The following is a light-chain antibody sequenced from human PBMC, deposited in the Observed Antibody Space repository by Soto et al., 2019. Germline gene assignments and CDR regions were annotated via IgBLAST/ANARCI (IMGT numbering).Light chain of an antibody. V-gene: IGKV2-28*01. J-gene: IGKJ1*01. Sequence: DIVMTQSPLSLPVTPGEPASISCRSSQSLLHSNGYNYLDWYLQKPGQSPQLLIYWGSNRASGVPDRFSGSISGTDFTLKISRVEAEDVGVYYCMQDLHTPRTFGQGTKVEIK. CDR3: MQDLHTPRT. CDR1: QSLLHSNGYNY. CDR2: WGS.